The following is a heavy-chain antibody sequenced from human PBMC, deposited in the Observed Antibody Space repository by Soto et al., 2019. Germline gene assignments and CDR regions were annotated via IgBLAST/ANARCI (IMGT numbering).Heavy chain of an antibody. CDR1: GHIFSNHW. CDR2: IFTRDSET. V-gene: IGHV5-51*01. J-gene: IGHJ5*02. CDR3: ARGYYDSGHGYDL. D-gene: IGHD3-10*01. Sequence: GESLKISCKGPGHIFSNHWIGWMRQTPGKGLEWMGLIFTRDSETRTSPSFQGHVSFSVDNSINTVYLQWTSLKTADTGMYFCARGYYDSGHGYDLWGQGTLVTVSS.